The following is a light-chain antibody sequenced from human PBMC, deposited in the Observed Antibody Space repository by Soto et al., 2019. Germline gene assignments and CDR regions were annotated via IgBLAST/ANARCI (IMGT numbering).Light chain of an antibody. J-gene: IGKJ2*01. CDR1: QSVSSSY. CDR2: GAG. Sequence: EVVLTQSPGTLSLSPGQKVTLSCRANQSVSSSYLAWYQHKPGQAPRLLMFGAGSRATGIPGRFSGSGSGTHFTLIINKLEPEDFAVYYCQQYGSTPHTFGQGTKLAIK. CDR3: QQYGSTPHT. V-gene: IGKV3-20*01.